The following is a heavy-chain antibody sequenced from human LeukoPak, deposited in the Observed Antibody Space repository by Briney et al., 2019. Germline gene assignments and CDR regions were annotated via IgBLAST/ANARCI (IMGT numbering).Heavy chain of an antibody. Sequence: GESLKISCQGSGYSFTNYWIGWVRQMPGKGLEWMGIIYPGDSDTRYSPSFQGQVTISADKSISIAYLQWSSLKASDTAIYYCARGIAEAAVTKFDYWGQGTLVTVSS. D-gene: IGHD6-13*01. CDR1: GYSFTNYW. J-gene: IGHJ4*02. V-gene: IGHV5-51*01. CDR2: IYPGDSDT. CDR3: ARGIAEAAVTKFDY.